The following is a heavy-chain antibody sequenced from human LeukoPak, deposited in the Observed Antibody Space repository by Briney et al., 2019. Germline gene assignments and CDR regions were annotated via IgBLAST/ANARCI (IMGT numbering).Heavy chain of an antibody. D-gene: IGHD6-13*01. Sequence: GRSLRLSCAVSGLTFSSFGMQCVRQAPGKGLEWVALISYDGSNKHYADSVKGRFTISRDNSKNTLYLQMNGLRPEDTAVYYCAKDGAGSWFGEATWGQGTLVTVSS. CDR3: AKDGAGSWFGEAT. J-gene: IGHJ5*02. CDR2: ISYDGSNK. CDR1: GLTFSSFG. V-gene: IGHV3-30*18.